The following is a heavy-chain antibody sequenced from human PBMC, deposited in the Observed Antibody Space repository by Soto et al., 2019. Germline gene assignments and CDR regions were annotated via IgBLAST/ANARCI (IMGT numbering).Heavy chain of an antibody. CDR3: ANGGIYSSGWYFDY. J-gene: IGHJ4*02. CDR1: GFTFISYA. CDR2: ISGSGGST. Sequence: PWGSLRLSCAASGFTFISYAISCVRHSPLKGLEWVSAISGSGGSTYYADSVKGRFTISRDNSKNTLFLQMNSLRAEDTAVYYCANGGIYSSGWYFDYWGQGTLVTVSS. D-gene: IGHD6-19*01. V-gene: IGHV3-23*01.